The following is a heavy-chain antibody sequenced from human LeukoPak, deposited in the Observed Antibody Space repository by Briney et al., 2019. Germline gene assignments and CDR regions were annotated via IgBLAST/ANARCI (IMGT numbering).Heavy chain of an antibody. D-gene: IGHD3-10*01. J-gene: IGHJ4*02. Sequence: GGSLRLSCAASGFTFSSYGMHWVRQAPGKGLEWVAFIRYDGSNKYYADSVKGRFTISRDNSKNTLYLQMNSLRAEDTAVYYCAKILSYYGSGSYGFDYWGQGTLVTVSS. CDR2: IRYDGSNK. CDR1: GFTFSSYG. V-gene: IGHV3-30*02. CDR3: AKILSYYGSGSYGFDY.